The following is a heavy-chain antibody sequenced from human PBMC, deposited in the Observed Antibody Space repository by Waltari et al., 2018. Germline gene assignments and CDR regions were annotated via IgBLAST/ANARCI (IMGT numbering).Heavy chain of an antibody. CDR2: IYYRGGT. D-gene: IGHD3-3*01. CDR3: AGAAIFGVVIDGMDV. V-gene: IGHV4-59*01. Sequence: QVQLQESGPGLVKPSETLSLTCTVSGGSISSYYWSWIRQPPGKGLEWIWYIYYRGGTNRNPRLKSRVTIAGDTAKNQCSLKLSSVTAADTAVYYCAGAAIFGVVIDGMDVWGQGTTVTVSS. J-gene: IGHJ6*02. CDR1: GGSISSYY.